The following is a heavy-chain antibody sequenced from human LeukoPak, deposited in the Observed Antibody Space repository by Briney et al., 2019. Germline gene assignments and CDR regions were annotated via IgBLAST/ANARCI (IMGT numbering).Heavy chain of an antibody. D-gene: IGHD5-12*01. CDR1: GFPFSTSA. V-gene: IGHV3-30*04. Sequence: PGGSLRLSCAASGFPFSTSAMHWVRQAPGKGLEWVAVISFDGSLRYAADSLKGRFTVSRDNSNNTVYLGMNSLRREDTAVYYCSRGWLRTNPLDPWGQGTLVTVSS. J-gene: IGHJ5*02. CDR2: ISFDGSLR. CDR3: SRGWLRTNPLDP.